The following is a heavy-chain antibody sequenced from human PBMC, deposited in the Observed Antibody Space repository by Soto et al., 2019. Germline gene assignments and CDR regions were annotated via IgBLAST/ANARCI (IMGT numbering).Heavy chain of an antibody. CDR2: MNPNSGNT. CDR3: ARVPFLTVTQGKYYYPYIDV. J-gene: IGHJ6*03. V-gene: IGHV1-8*01. D-gene: IGHD4-17*01. CDR1: GFSFTSYD. Sequence: QEQLEQSGAEVKKPGASVKVSCKASGFSFTSYDINWVRQATGQGLEWMGWMNPNSGNTGYAEKFQGRVTMTRDTAIGTAYMELTSLRADDTAVYYWARVPFLTVTQGKYYYPYIDVWGKGTTVTVS.